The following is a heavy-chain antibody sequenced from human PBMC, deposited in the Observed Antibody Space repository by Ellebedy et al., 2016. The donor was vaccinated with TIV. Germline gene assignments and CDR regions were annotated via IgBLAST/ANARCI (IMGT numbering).Heavy chain of an antibody. D-gene: IGHD6-6*01. Sequence: AASVKVSCKASGFIFANYGISWVRQASGQGLEWLGWVAAYDGDTDYTQGLQGRVTMTTDASTSTAYMELRSLRSDDTAIYFCARGGAGRPYDFWGQGTLVIASS. CDR1: GFIFANYG. CDR3: ARGGAGRPYDF. CDR2: VAAYDGDT. V-gene: IGHV1-18*01. J-gene: IGHJ4*02.